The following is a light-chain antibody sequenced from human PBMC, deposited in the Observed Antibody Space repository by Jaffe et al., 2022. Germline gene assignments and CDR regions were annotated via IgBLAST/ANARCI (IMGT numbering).Light chain of an antibody. Sequence: QSALTQPRSVSGSPGQSVTISCTGTSSDVGGYNHVSWHQQHPGKAPKLIIYDVTKRPSGVPDRFSGSKSGNTASLTISGLQAEDEADYYCSSYAGSYIYVFGTGTKVTVL. V-gene: IGLV2-11*01. CDR2: DVT. CDR3: SSYAGSYIYV. J-gene: IGLJ1*01. CDR1: SSDVGGYNH.